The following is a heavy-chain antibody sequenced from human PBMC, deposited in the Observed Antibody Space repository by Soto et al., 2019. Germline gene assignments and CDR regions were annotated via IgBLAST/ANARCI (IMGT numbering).Heavy chain of an antibody. V-gene: IGHV3-15*01. CDR2: IRAKPGGT. D-gene: IGHD3-3*01. Sequence: GSLRLSCAASGFTFNIAWMNWVRQAPGKGLEWVGRIRAKPGGTDYAAPVKGRFTISRDDSKNTLFLQMNSLKTEDTAVYYCVAWLGGTPARPYLATWGQGTLVTVSS. CDR1: GFTFNIAW. CDR3: VAWLGGTPARPYLAT. J-gene: IGHJ5*02.